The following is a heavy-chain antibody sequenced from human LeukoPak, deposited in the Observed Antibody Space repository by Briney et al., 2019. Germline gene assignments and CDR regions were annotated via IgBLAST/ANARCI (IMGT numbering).Heavy chain of an antibody. CDR2: IYYGGST. D-gene: IGHD3-10*01. V-gene: IGHV4-39*07. CDR1: GASISSSSYY. CDR3: ARRSMSTWNYYGSGPFDY. J-gene: IGHJ4*02. Sequence: PSETLSLTCTVSGASISSSSYYWGWIRQPPGMGLEWIGSIYYGGSTYYNPSLKSRVTISVDTSKNQFSLKVNSVTAADTAVYYCARRSMSTWNYYGSGPFDYWGQGTLVTVSS.